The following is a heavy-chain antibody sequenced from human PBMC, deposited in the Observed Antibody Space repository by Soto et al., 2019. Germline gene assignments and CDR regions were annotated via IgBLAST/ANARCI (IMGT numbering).Heavy chain of an antibody. Sequence: QVHPVESGGGVVQPGRSLRLSCAASGFTFRSYGMHCVRQAPGKGLEWVAVIWYDGSKDHYADSVKGRFTISRDNSKNKRYLQMNSLRAEDTAVYYCARDPQEPAERCSGGTCYSFYYYSMDVWGKGTTVTVSS. J-gene: IGHJ6*03. D-gene: IGHD2-15*01. CDR3: ARDPQEPAERCSGGTCYSFYYYSMDV. CDR1: GFTFRSYG. CDR2: IWYDGSKD. V-gene: IGHV3-33*01.